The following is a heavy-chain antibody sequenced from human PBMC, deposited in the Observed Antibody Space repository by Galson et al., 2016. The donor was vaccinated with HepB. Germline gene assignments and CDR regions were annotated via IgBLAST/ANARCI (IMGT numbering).Heavy chain of an antibody. CDR3: AKDGEARIAFDI. CDR1: GFSFSSQS. Sequence: SLRLSCAASGFSFSSQSMTWVRQAPGKGLEWVSVISGSGGSTNYTDSVKGRFTISRDNTKNTLYLQMNRLRAEDTAEYYCAKDGEARIAFDIWGQGTMVTVSS. V-gene: IGHV3-23*01. D-gene: IGHD3-3*01. CDR2: ISGSGGST. J-gene: IGHJ3*02.